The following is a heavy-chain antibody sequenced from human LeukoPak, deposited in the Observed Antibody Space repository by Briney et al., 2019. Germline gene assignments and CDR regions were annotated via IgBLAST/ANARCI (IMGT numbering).Heavy chain of an antibody. CDR1: GFTFDDYG. CDR2: INWNGGST. D-gene: IGHD3-10*01. CDR3: ARDLNLVIGEDAFDI. J-gene: IGHJ3*02. V-gene: IGHV3-20*01. Sequence: GGSLRLFCAASGFTFDDYGMSWVRPAPGKGLEWVTGINWNGGSTGYADSVKGRFTISRDNAKNSLYLQMKSLRAEDTALYHCARDLNLVIGEDAFDIWGQGTMVTVSS.